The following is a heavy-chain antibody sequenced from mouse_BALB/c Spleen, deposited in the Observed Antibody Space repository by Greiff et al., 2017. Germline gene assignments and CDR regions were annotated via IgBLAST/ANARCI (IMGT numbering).Heavy chain of an antibody. CDR1: GYSITSDYA. CDR2: ISYSGST. J-gene: IGHJ2*01. V-gene: IGHV3-2*02. Sequence: EVKLQESGPGLVKPSQSLSLTCTVTGYSITSDYAWNWIRQFPGNKLEWMGYISYSGSTSYNPSLKSRISITRDTSKNQFFLQLNSVTTEDTATYYCARRRGYDVYYFDYWGQGTTLTVSS. D-gene: IGHD2-2*01. CDR3: ARRRGYDVYYFDY.